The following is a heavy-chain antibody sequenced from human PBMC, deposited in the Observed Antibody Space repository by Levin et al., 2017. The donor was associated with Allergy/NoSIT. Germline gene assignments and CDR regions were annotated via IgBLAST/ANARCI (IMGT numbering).Heavy chain of an antibody. CDR3: ASGDTVVAALDY. CDR1: GYTFTYRY. V-gene: IGHV1-45*02. J-gene: IGHJ4*02. CDR2: ITPFNGNT. Sequence: KISCKASGYTFTYRYLHWVRQAPGQALEWMGWITPFNGNTNYAQKFQDRVTITRDRSMSTAYMELSSLRSEDTAMYYCASGDTVVAALDYWGQGTLVTVSS. D-gene: IGHD2-15*01.